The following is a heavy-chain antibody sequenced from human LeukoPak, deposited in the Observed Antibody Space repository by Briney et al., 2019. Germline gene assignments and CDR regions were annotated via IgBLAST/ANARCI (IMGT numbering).Heavy chain of an antibody. CDR2: IYPGDSDT. D-gene: IGHD2-2*01. Sequence: GESLKISCKGSGYSFTSYWIGWVRQMPGKGLEWMGIIYPGDSDTRYSPPFEGQVTISADKSISTAYLQWSSLKASDTAMYYCARHRRYCSSTSCYLNWFDPWGQGTLVTVSS. CDR3: ARHRRYCSSTSCYLNWFDP. CDR1: GYSFTSYW. V-gene: IGHV5-51*01. J-gene: IGHJ5*02.